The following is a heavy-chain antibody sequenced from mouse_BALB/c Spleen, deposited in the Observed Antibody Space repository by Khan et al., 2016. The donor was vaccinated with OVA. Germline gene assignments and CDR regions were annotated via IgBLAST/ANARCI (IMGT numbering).Heavy chain of an antibody. Sequence: EVQLQESGGGLVKPGGSLKLSCAASGFAFSSYDMSWVRQTPEKRLDWVAYISSGGGSIYFPDTVKGRFTISRDNAKNTLYLQMGSLKSEDTAMYYCTRHQATMITTSCYFDVWGAGTTVTVSS. J-gene: IGHJ1*01. CDR2: ISSGGGSI. D-gene: IGHD2-4*01. V-gene: IGHV5-12-1*01. CDR1: GFAFSSYD. CDR3: TRHQATMITTSCYFDV.